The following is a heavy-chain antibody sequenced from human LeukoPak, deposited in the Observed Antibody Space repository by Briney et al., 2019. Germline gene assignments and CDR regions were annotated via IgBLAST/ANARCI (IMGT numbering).Heavy chain of an antibody. CDR3: ARDGEFLTGYYPYYYYMDV. D-gene: IGHD3-9*01. CDR2: ISSSSSYI. J-gene: IGHJ6*03. Sequence: GGSLRLSCAASGFTFSSYSMNWVRQAPGKGLEWVSSISSSSSYIYYADSVKGRFTISRDNAKNSLYLQMNSLRAEDTAVYYCARDGEFLTGYYPYYYYMDVWGKGTTVTVSS. CDR1: GFTFSSYS. V-gene: IGHV3-21*01.